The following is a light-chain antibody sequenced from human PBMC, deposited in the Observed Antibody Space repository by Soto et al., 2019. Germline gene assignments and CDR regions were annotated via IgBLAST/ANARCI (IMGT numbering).Light chain of an antibody. CDR1: QSFNSIY. J-gene: IGKJ5*01. CDR3: QQYGSSPPIT. Sequence: VALKQSPGTLSLSTGERATLSGRASQSFNSIYLAWYQQKPGQAPRLLIYGASSRATGIPDRFSGSGSGTDFTLTISRLEPEDFAVYYCQQYGSSPPITFGQGTLLEIK. CDR2: GAS. V-gene: IGKV3-20*01.